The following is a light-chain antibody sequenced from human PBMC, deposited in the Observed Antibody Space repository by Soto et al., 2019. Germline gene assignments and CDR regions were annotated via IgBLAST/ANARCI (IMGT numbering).Light chain of an antibody. CDR3: QQSYSTPWS. Sequence: DIQMTQSPSSLSASVGDRVTITCRARQSISSYLNWYQQKPGKAPKILIYAASSFQSGVPSRFSGSGSGTDFTLTISSLQPEDFATYYCQQSYSTPWSFGQGTKVEIK. CDR2: AAS. J-gene: IGKJ1*01. CDR1: QSISSY. V-gene: IGKV1-39*01.